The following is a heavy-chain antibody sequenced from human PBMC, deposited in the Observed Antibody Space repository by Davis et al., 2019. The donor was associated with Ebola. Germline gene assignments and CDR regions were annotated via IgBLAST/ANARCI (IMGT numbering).Heavy chain of an antibody. D-gene: IGHD4-23*01. CDR2: IYHSVST. J-gene: IGHJ5*02. CDR1: GGSISSSNW. CDR3: AGATVGWFDP. Sequence: MPSETLSLTCAVPGGSISSSNWWSWVRQPPGKGLEWIGEIYHSVSTNYNPSLKSRLTISVDKSKNQFSLKLSSVTAAETAVYYCAGATVGWFDPWGQGTLVTVSS. V-gene: IGHV4-4*02.